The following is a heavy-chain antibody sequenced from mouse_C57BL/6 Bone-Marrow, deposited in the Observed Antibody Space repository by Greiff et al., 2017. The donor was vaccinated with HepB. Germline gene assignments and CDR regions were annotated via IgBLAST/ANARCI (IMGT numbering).Heavy chain of an antibody. V-gene: IGHV5-4*01. D-gene: IGHD2-5*01. CDR3: ARGGYYSNYVWYFDV. J-gene: IGHJ1*03. CDR1: GFTFSSYA. Sequence: EVQLVESGGGLVKPGGSLKLSCAASGFTFSSYAMSWVRQTPEKRLEWVATISDGGSYTYYPDNVKGRFTISRDNAKNNLYLQMSHLKSEDTAMYYCARGGYYSNYVWYFDVWGTGTTVTVSS. CDR2: ISDGGSYT.